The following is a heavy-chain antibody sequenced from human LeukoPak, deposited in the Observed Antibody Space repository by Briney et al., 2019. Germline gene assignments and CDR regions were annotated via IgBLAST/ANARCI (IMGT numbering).Heavy chain of an antibody. CDR3: ARLNYYYGMDV. CDR1: GGSISSSSYH. Sequence: SETLSLTCTVSGGSISSSSYHWGWIRQPPGKGLEWIGSIYYSGSTYYNPSLKSRVTVSVDTSKNQFSLKLSSVTASDTAVYYCARLNYYYGMDVWGQGTTVTVSS. V-gene: IGHV4-39*01. CDR2: IYYSGST. J-gene: IGHJ6*02.